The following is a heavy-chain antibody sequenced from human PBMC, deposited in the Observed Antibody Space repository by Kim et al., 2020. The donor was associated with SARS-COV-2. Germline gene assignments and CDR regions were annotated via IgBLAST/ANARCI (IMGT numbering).Heavy chain of an antibody. V-gene: IGHV7-4-1*02. CDR2: INTNTGNP. Sequence: ASVKVSCKASGYTFTSYAMNWVRQAPGQGLEWMGWINTNTGNPTYAQGFTGRFVFSLDTTVSTAYLQISSLKAEDTAVYYCARVRSRYCSSTSCHVASGAFDPWGQGTLVTVSS. J-gene: IGHJ5*02. D-gene: IGHD2-2*01. CDR1: GYTFTSYA. CDR3: ARVRSRYCSSTSCHVASGAFDP.